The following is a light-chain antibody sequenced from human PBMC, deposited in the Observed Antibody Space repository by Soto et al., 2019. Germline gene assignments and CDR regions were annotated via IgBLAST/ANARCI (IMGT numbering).Light chain of an antibody. CDR2: AAS. CDR3: QEYKTAPFI. V-gene: IGKV1-27*01. CDR1: QGISNY. Sequence: DIQMTQSPSSLSAFVGDRVTITCRASQGISNYLAWYQQKPGRVPTLLIYAASTLRSGVPSRFSGSGSGTDFTLTISSLQPEDVASYYGQEYKTAPFICGPGTKVDIK. J-gene: IGKJ3*01.